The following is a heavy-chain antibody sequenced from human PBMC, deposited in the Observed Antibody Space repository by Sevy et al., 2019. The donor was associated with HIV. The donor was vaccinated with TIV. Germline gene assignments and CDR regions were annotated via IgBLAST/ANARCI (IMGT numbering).Heavy chain of an antibody. J-gene: IGHJ3*02. D-gene: IGHD6-19*01. CDR2: ISSSSSTI. CDR1: GFTFSSYS. Sequence: GGSLRLSCAASGFTFSSYSMNWVRQAPGKGLEWVSYISSSSSTIYYADSVKGRFTISRDNAKNSLYLQMNSLRDEGTAVYYCARDHHIAVAGTDAFDIWGQGTMVTVSS. V-gene: IGHV3-48*02. CDR3: ARDHHIAVAGTDAFDI.